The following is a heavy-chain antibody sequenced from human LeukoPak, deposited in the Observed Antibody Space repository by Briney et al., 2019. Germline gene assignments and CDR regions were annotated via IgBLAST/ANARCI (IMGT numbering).Heavy chain of an antibody. Sequence: GGSLRLSCAASGFSSSTYSMNWVRQAPGKGLEWLSYISSSSSPIYYADSVKGRFTISRDNAKNSLYLDMNSLRDEDTAVYYCATEDSGRFHWGQGTLVTVSS. CDR2: ISSSSSPI. CDR3: ATEDSGRFH. CDR1: GFSSSTYS. D-gene: IGHD6-19*01. J-gene: IGHJ4*02. V-gene: IGHV3-48*02.